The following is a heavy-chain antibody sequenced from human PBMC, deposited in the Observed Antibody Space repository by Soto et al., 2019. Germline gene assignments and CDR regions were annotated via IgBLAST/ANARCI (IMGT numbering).Heavy chain of an antibody. CDR2: IYNSGRT. Sequence: QVKLQESGPGLVKPSETLSLTCTVSGGSVNSDYYYWTWIRQPPGKGLEWIGYIYNSGRTNYNPSLKSRVSISMHTSRNQFSLKLTSVTAADTAVFYCAREYSNSPEAFDIWGQGSLVTVSS. V-gene: IGHV4-61*01. CDR3: AREYSNSPEAFDI. CDR1: GGSVNSDYYY. J-gene: IGHJ4*02. D-gene: IGHD1-26*01.